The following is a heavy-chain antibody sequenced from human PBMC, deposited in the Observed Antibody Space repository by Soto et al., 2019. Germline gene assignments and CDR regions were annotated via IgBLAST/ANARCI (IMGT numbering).Heavy chain of an antibody. CDR1: GFNFGFFG. Sequence: QIQLVESGGDVVQPGKSLRLSCAASGFNFGFFGMHWVRQAPGKGLEWVAFISGDGINTQYADSVRGRFTLSREYSRKTMYLQMDSLRDEETALYYCARGNLSFDFDSWGLGTLVTVSS. CDR3: ARGNLSFDFDS. CDR2: ISGDGINT. J-gene: IGHJ4*02. D-gene: IGHD1-26*01. V-gene: IGHV3-30*03.